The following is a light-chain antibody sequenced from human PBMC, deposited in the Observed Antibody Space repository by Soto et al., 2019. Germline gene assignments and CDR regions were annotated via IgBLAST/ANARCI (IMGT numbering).Light chain of an antibody. V-gene: IGKV1-5*03. J-gene: IGKJ5*01. Sequence: DIQMTQSPSTLSASVGDRLTITCRASQSISNWLAWYQQRPGKAPKLLIYKASSLESGVPSRFSGSGSGTEFTLTISSLQPDDFATYYCQQYNSYLITFGQGTRLENK. CDR1: QSISNW. CDR3: QQYNSYLIT. CDR2: KAS.